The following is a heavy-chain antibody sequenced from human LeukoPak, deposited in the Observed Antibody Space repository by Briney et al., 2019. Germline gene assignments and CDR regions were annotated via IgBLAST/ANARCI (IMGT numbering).Heavy chain of an antibody. J-gene: IGHJ4*02. CDR2: ISPGDSRT. Sequence: GESLKISSTRSGYRFTTYALAWVRQMPGKGLEWVAIISPGDSRTSYSPSFQGQVTTPADKSISTTFLQWTSLQAPDTPMSYCARRGTTGDVDDWGQGTLVTVSS. CDR3: ARRGTTGDVDD. CDR1: GYRFTTYA. D-gene: IGHD4-17*01. V-gene: IGHV5-51*01.